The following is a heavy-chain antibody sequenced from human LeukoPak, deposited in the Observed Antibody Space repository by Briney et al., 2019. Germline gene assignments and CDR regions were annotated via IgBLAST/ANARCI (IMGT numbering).Heavy chain of an antibody. Sequence: SETLSLTCTVSGGSITSHYWSWIRQPPGKGLEWIGYIYYSGSTNYNPSLKSRVTISVDASKNQFSLKLSSVTAADTAVYYCAREGFTGIAAAGEFDYWGQGILVTVSS. V-gene: IGHV4-59*11. CDR2: IYYSGST. J-gene: IGHJ4*02. CDR3: AREGFTGIAAAGEFDY. CDR1: GGSITSHY. D-gene: IGHD6-13*01.